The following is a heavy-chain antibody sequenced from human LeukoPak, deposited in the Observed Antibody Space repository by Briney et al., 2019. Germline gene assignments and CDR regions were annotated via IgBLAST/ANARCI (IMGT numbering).Heavy chain of an antibody. Sequence: GRSLRLSCAASGFTFDDYAMHWVRQAPGKGLEWVSGISWNSGSIGYADPVKGRFTISRDNAKNSLYLQMNSLRAEDTALYYCAKDSRGGYSGYETADWGQGTLVTVSS. CDR1: GFTFDDYA. D-gene: IGHD5-12*01. CDR2: ISWNSGSI. CDR3: AKDSRGGYSGYETAD. V-gene: IGHV3-9*01. J-gene: IGHJ4*02.